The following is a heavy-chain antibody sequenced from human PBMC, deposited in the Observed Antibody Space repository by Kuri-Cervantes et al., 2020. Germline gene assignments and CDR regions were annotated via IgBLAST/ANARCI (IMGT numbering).Heavy chain of an antibody. J-gene: IGHJ6*02. D-gene: IGHD3-10*01. CDR1: GGAFSSYA. CDR3: ARGLGSGSYYYYYGMDV. CDR2: IIPIFGTT. Sequence: SVKVSCKASGGAFSSYAISWVRQAPGQGLEWMGGIIPIFGTTNYAQKFQGRVTTTADESTSTVYMELSSLRSEDTAVYYCARGLGSGSYYYYYGMDVWGQGTTVTVSS. V-gene: IGHV1-69*13.